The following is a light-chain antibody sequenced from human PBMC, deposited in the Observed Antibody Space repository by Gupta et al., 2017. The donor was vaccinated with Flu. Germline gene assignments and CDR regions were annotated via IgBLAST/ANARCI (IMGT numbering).Light chain of an antibody. Sequence: EIVLTQSPATLSLSPGERATLSCRASQSVSSYLAWYQQKPGQAPRLLIYDASNRATGIPARLSGSGSGTDFTLTISSLEPEDCAVYYCQQRKTFGGGTKVEIK. J-gene: IGKJ4*01. V-gene: IGKV3-11*01. CDR2: DAS. CDR1: QSVSSY. CDR3: QQRKT.